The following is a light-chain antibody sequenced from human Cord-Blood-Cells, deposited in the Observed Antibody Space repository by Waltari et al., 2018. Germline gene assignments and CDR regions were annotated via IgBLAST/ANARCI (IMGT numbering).Light chain of an antibody. V-gene: IGKV3-15*01. CDR3: QQYNNWPRVFT. CDR2: GAS. Sequence: EIVMTQSPATLSVSPGERATLSYRASQSVSSNLAWYQQKPGQAPRLLIYGASTRATGIPARFSGSGSGTEFTLTISSLQSEDFAVYYCQQYNNWPRVFTFGPGTKVDIK. CDR1: QSVSSN. J-gene: IGKJ3*01.